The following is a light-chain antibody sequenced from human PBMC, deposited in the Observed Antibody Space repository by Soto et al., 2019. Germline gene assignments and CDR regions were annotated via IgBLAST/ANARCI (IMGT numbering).Light chain of an antibody. CDR2: DVT. CDR3: YSYAGTYTFV. V-gene: IGLV2-11*01. CDR1: ANDVGGHNY. Sequence: QSVLTQPRSVSGSPGQSVTISCTGTANDVGGHNYVSWYQQHPGEAPKLLIYDVTERPSGVPDRFSGSKSGNTASLTISGLQTEDEADYHCYSYAGTYTFVFGTGTKVTVL. J-gene: IGLJ1*01.